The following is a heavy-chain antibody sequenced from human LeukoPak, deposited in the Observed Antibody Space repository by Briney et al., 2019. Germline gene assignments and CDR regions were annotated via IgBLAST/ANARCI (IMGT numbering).Heavy chain of an antibody. V-gene: IGHV1-69*01. CDR1: GGTFSSYA. J-gene: IGHJ5*02. Sequence: ASVKVSCKASGGTFSSYAISWVRQAPGQGLEWMGGIIPIFGTANYAQKFQGRVTITADESTSTAYMELSSLRSEDTAVYYCARDNSIHERGWWFDPWGQGTLVTVSS. CDR2: IIPIFGTA. CDR3: ARDNSIHERGWWFDP. D-gene: IGHD4-23*01.